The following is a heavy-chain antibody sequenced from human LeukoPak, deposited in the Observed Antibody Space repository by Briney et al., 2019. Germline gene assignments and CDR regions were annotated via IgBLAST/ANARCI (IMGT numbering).Heavy chain of an antibody. CDR2: INPNSGGT. Sequence: GASVKVSCKASGYTFTGYYMHWVRQAPGQGLEWMGWINPNSGGTNYAQKFQGRVTMTRDTSISTAYMELSRLRSDDTAVYYCARDQYYYDSSGYWNYWGQGTPVTVSS. CDR3: ARDQYYYDSSGYWNY. V-gene: IGHV1-2*02. J-gene: IGHJ4*02. D-gene: IGHD3-22*01. CDR1: GYTFTGYY.